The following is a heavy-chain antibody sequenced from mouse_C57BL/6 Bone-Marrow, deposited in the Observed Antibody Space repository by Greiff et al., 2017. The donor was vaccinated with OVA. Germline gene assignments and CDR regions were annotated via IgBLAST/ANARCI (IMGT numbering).Heavy chain of an antibody. D-gene: IGHD2-5*01. Sequence: QVQLKESGAELVRPGASVTLSCKASGYIFTDYEMHWVKQTPVHGLEWIGAIDPETGGTAYNQKFKGKAILTADKSSSTAYMELRSLTSEDSAVYYCTRGYSNYYAMDYWGQGTSVTVSS. CDR1: GYIFTDYE. CDR3: TRGYSNYYAMDY. J-gene: IGHJ4*01. V-gene: IGHV1-15*01. CDR2: IDPETGGT.